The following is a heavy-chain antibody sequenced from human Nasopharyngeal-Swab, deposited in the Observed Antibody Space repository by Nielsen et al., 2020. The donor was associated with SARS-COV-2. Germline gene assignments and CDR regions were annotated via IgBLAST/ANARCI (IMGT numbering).Heavy chain of an antibody. CDR1: GYSFTSYW. D-gene: IGHD5-24*01. Sequence: GESLKISCKASGYSFTSYWIGWVRQTPGKGLRRMGISYPGDSDTRYSPSFQGQLTISADKSISTAYLQWSSLKASDTAMYYCARQVVSRWLHENVAFNIWGHGTMVTVSS. J-gene: IGHJ3*02. CDR3: ARQVVSRWLHENVAFNI. V-gene: IGHV5-51*01. CDR2: SYPGDSDT.